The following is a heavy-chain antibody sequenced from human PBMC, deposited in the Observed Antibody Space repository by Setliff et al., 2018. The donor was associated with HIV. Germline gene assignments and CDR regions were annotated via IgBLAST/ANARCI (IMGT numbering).Heavy chain of an antibody. Sequence: SETLSLTCTVSGGSISSHYWSWIRQPPGKRLEWIGYIHYSGSTNYNPSLKSRVTISGDTSKNQFSLKLSSVTAADTAVYYCARGHYPYDSSGYYYDALDIWGQGTMVTVSS. CDR3: ARGHYPYDSSGYYYDALDI. CDR1: GGSISSHY. J-gene: IGHJ3*02. CDR2: IHYSGST. D-gene: IGHD3-22*01. V-gene: IGHV4-59*11.